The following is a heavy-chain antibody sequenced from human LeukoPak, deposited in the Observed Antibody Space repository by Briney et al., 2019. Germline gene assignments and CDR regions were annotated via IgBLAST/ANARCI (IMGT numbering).Heavy chain of an antibody. CDR1: VGSISSGSYY. J-gene: IGHJ6*03. Sequence: SQTLSLTCTVSVGSISSGSYYWSWIRQPAGKGLEWIGRIYTSGSTNYNPSLKSRVTISLDTSKKQFSLKLSSVTAADTAVYYCAGELEYYYMDVWGKGTTVTVSS. D-gene: IGHD1-1*01. CDR2: IYTSGST. CDR3: AGELEYYYMDV. V-gene: IGHV4-61*02.